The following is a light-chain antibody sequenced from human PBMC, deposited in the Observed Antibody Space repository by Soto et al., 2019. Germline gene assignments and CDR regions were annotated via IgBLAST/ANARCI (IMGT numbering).Light chain of an antibody. V-gene: IGKV1-5*03. J-gene: IGKJ1*01. CDR1: QSISSY. CDR2: KAS. Sequence: DIPMTQSPSTLSASVGDRVTITCRASQSISSYLAWYQQKPGKAPKLLIYKASNLESGVPSRFSGSGSGTEFTLTISSLQPDDFATYYCQQYNTYATFGQGTKVEIK. CDR3: QQYNTYAT.